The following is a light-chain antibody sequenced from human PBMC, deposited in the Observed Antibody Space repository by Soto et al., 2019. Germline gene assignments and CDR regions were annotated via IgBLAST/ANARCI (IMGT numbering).Light chain of an antibody. Sequence: EIRLTQSPCTLSLSTGERATLSCRASQSVSSSYLAWYQQIPGQAPRLLICGASTWATGIPDRFSGSGSGTDFTLTISRLQSEDFAAYYCQQYYNYPRTFGQGTKVDIK. CDR1: QSVSSSY. J-gene: IGKJ1*01. CDR3: QQYYNYPRT. V-gene: IGKV3-20*01. CDR2: GAS.